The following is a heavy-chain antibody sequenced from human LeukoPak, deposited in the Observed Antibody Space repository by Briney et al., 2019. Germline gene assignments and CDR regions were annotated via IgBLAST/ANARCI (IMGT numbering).Heavy chain of an antibody. D-gene: IGHD5-24*01. V-gene: IGHV3-23*01. Sequence: GGSLRLSCAASGFTFSTCAMSWVRQAPGKGLEWVSGISGTTSGTYYADSVKGRFTISRDNSKNTLYLQMNSLRAEDTAVYYCAKTLRMMAYYYYGMDVWGQGTTVTVSS. J-gene: IGHJ6*02. CDR3: AKTLRMMAYYYYGMDV. CDR2: ISGTTSGT. CDR1: GFTFSTCA.